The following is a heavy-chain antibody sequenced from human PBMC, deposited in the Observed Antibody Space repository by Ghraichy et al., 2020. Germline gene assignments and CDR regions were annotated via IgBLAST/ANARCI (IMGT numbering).Heavy chain of an antibody. V-gene: IGHV4-38-2*02. J-gene: IGHJ1*01. Sequence: SETLSLTCDVSGYSISSGYYWGWIRQPPGKGLEWIGCIYHSGSTYYSPSLRGRVTISMDTSKNQISLRLTSVIAADTAVYYCTRDRFYYDSRGYLGGQGTLVTVSS. CDR3: TRDRFYYDSRGYL. CDR2: IYHSGST. D-gene: IGHD3-22*01. CDR1: GYSISSGYY.